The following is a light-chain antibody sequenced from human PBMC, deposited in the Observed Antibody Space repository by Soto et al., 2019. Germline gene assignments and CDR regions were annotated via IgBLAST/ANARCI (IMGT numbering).Light chain of an antibody. V-gene: IGLV2-23*01. J-gene: IGLJ1*01. Sequence: QSVLTEPASVSGSPGQSITISCTGTSSDVGSYNLVSSYQQHPGKAPKLMIYEGSKRPSGVSNRFSGSKSGNTASLTISGLQAEDEADYYCCSYAGSSTFYVFGTGTKVTV. CDR1: SSDVGSYNL. CDR3: CSYAGSSTFYV. CDR2: EGS.